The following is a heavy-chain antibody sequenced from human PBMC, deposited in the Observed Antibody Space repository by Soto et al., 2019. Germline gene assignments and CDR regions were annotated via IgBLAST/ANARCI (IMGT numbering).Heavy chain of an antibody. J-gene: IGHJ6*02. V-gene: IGHV4-31*03. CDR1: GDSINNGDYS. CDR3: SREGYNYNGMDV. Sequence: QVQLQESGPGLVNPSQTLSLTCTVSGDSINNGDYSWSWVRHHPVKGLEWIGYIYYSGATSNNPSLKGRVTISLDTSESHFSLRLSSVTAADTAVYYCSREGYNYNGMDVWGQGTTVTVSS. CDR2: IYYSGAT.